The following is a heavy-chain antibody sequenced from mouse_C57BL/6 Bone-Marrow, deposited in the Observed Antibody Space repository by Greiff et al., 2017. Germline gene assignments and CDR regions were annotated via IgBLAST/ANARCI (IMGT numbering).Heavy chain of an antibody. Sequence: VQLQQSGPGLVAPSQSLSITCTVSGFSFTSYAISWVRQPPGKGLEWLGVIWTGGGTNNNSDLKSRQSICKDNSKSQVFLKKSSLQTDDKARYDYARNCYYGRSNEDAMDYWGQGTTVTVSS. J-gene: IGHJ4*01. V-gene: IGHV2-9-1*01. D-gene: IGHD1-1*01. CDR3: ARNCYYGRSNEDAMDY. CDR2: IWTGGGT. CDR1: GFSFTSYA.